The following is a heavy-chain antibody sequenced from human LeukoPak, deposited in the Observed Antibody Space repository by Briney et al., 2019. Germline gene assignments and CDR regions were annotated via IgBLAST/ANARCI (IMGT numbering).Heavy chain of an antibody. CDR1: GYSFTYYY. CDR3: ARADRLHGGPYLIGP. V-gene: IGHV1-2*02. D-gene: IGHD2-21*01. CDR2: INPNSGGT. J-gene: IGHJ5*02. Sequence: ASVKVSCKTSGYSFTYYYMHWVRQAPGQGLEWMGWINPNSGGTSSAQKFQGRVTMTRDTSITTVYMEMSWLTSDDTAIYYCARADRLHGGPYLIGPWGQGTLVTVSS.